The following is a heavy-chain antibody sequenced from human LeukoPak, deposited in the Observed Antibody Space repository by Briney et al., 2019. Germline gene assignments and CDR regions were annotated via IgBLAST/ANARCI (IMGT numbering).Heavy chain of an antibody. J-gene: IGHJ5*02. V-gene: IGHV4-30-4*08. Sequence: SQTLSLTCTVSGGSISSGDYYWSRIRQPPGKGLEWIGYIYYSGSTYYNPSLKSRVTISVDTSKNQFSLKLSSVTAADTAVYYCARAPAATNWFDPWGQGTLVTVSS. CDR2: IYYSGST. D-gene: IGHD2-15*01. CDR3: ARAPAATNWFDP. CDR1: GGSISSGDYY.